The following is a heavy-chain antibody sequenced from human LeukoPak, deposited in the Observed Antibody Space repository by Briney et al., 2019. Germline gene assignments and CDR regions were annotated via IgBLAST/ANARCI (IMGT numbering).Heavy chain of an antibody. CDR1: GFTFSSYA. V-gene: IGHV3-30-3*01. CDR3: ASPRAGEYYDSSGYFDY. D-gene: IGHD3-22*01. J-gene: IGHJ4*02. CDR2: ISYDGSNK. Sequence: GGSLRLSCAASGFTFSSYAMHWVRQAPGKGLEWVAVISYDGSNKYYADSVKGRFTISRDNSKNTLYLQMNSLRAEDTAAYYCASPRAGEYYDSSGYFDYWGQGTLVTVSS.